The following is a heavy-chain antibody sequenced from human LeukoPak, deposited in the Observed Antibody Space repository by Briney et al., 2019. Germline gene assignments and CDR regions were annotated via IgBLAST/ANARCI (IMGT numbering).Heavy chain of an antibody. CDR3: ARHGPPPHYDSSGTFDY. CDR2: IYYSGST. J-gene: IGHJ4*02. Sequence: SETLSLTCTVSGGSISSYYWSWIRQHPGKGLEWIGYIYYSGSTYYNPSLKSRVTISVDTSKNQFSLKLSSVTAADTAVYYCARHGPPPHYDSSGTFDYWGQGTLVTVSS. D-gene: IGHD3-22*01. V-gene: IGHV4-59*08. CDR1: GGSISSYY.